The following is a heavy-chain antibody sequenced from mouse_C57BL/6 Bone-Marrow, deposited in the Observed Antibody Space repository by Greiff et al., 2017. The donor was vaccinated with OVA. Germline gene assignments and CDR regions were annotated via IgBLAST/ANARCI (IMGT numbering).Heavy chain of an antibody. CDR1: GYTFTSYW. J-gene: IGHJ3*01. D-gene: IGHD2-3*01. Sequence: VQLQQPGAELVRPGTSVKLSCKASGYTFTSYWMHWVKQRPGQGLEWIGVIDPSDSYTNYNQKFKGKATLTVETSSSTAYMQLSSLTSEDSAVYDCERVGYYRFAYWGQGTLVTVSA. CDR2: IDPSDSYT. CDR3: ERVGYYRFAY. V-gene: IGHV1-59*01.